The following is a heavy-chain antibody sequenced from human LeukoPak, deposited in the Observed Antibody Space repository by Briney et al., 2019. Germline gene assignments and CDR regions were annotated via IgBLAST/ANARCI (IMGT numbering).Heavy chain of an antibody. D-gene: IGHD2-15*01. J-gene: IGHJ4*02. Sequence: GGSLRLSCAASGFSFSSYDMHWVRQATGKGLEWVSAIGTAGDPYYPGSVKGRFTISRENAKNSLYLQMNSLRAGDTAVYYCARGYCSGGSCYPPNGKFDYWGQGTLVTVSS. CDR2: IGTAGDP. V-gene: IGHV3-13*05. CDR3: ARGYCSGGSCYPPNGKFDY. CDR1: GFSFSSYD.